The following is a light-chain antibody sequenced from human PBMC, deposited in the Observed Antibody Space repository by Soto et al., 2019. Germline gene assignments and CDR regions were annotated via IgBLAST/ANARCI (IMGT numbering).Light chain of an antibody. Sequence: DIQMTQSPSSVSASVGDRVTITCRASQGITSWFAWYQQKPVRAPKLLIYAASSLQSGVTSSFGGSGSVRDFTLTISSLQPEDFANYFCQQTSSFPLTFGGGTKVEIK. CDR1: QGITSW. V-gene: IGKV1-12*01. CDR2: AAS. CDR3: QQTSSFPLT. J-gene: IGKJ4*01.